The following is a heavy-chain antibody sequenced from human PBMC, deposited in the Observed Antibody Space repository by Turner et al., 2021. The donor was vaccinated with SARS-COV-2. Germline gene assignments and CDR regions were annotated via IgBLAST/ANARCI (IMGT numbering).Heavy chain of an antibody. CDR3: ARGPSYGDYEY. V-gene: IGHV1-18*01. CDR1: GYTFTSYG. J-gene: IGHJ4*02. D-gene: IGHD4-17*01. Sequence: QVPLVQSGAEVRKPGASVKVSCKAYGYTFTSYGLSWGRQAPGQGLEWLGWISAYNGYTNFAQKFQCRVTMTTDTSTRTASLELRSLTSDDTAVYYCARGPSYGDYEYWGQGTLITVSS. CDR2: ISAYNGYT.